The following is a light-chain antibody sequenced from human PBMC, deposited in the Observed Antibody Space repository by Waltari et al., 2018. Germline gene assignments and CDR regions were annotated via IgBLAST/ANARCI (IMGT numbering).Light chain of an antibody. V-gene: IGKV3-11*01. CDR3: QQRSEWPRT. J-gene: IGKJ4*01. CDR2: DAS. Sequence: EIVLTQSPATLSLSPGERATLSCTASQSVSFYLAWYQQKPGQAPRLLIYDASNRATGIPARFSGRGSGTDFTLTINSLEPEDFAVYYCQQRSEWPRTFGGGTRVEIK. CDR1: QSVSFY.